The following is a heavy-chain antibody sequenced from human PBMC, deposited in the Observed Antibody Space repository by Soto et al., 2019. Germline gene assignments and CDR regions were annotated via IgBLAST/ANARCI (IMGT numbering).Heavy chain of an antibody. V-gene: IGHV4-4*07. Sequence: SETLSLTCNVSGGSIRSYYWSWIRQPAGKGLEWIGRIYTSGSTNYNPSLKSRVTMSVDTSKNQFSLKLSSVTAADTAVYYCARDRYYDSSGYPLFHYWGQGTLVTVSS. D-gene: IGHD3-22*01. CDR1: GGSIRSYY. CDR2: IYTSGST. J-gene: IGHJ4*02. CDR3: ARDRYYDSSGYPLFHY.